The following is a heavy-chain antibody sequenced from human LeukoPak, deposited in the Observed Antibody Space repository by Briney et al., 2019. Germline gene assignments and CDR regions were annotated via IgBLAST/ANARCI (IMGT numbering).Heavy chain of an antibody. CDR2: IYSGGST. CDR1: GFTVSSNY. D-gene: IGHD4-23*01. J-gene: IGHJ4*02. CDR3: AKGRVTFDF. Sequence: GGSLRLSCAASGFTVSSNYMSWVRQAPGKGLEWVSVIYSGGSTNYADSVRGRFTISGDSSENTLYLQMNSLRAEDTAVYYCAKGRVTFDFWGQGTLVTVSS. V-gene: IGHV3-53*01.